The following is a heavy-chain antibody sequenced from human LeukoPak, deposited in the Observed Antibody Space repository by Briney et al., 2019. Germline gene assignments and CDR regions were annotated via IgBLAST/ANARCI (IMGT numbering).Heavy chain of an antibody. J-gene: IGHJ5*02. CDR3: AREGEYSSSPHNWFDP. D-gene: IGHD6-6*01. Sequence: GESLKISCKGSGYSFTNYWIGWVRQMPGKGLEWMGIIYPGDSDTKYSPSFQGQVTISADKSINTAYLQWSSLKASDTAMYYCAREGEYSSSPHNWFDPWGQGTLATVSS. V-gene: IGHV5-51*03. CDR2: IYPGDSDT. CDR1: GYSFTNYW.